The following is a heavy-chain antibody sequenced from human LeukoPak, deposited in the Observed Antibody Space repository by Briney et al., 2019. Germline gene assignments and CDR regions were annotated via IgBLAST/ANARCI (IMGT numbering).Heavy chain of an antibody. CDR1: GGSFSGYY. J-gene: IGHJ6*02. CDR3: ARGKVGYYYYYGMDV. Sequence: SETLSLTCAVYGGSFSGYYWSWLRQPPGKGLEWIGEINHSGSTNYNPSLKSRVTISVDTSKNQFSLKLSSVTAADTAVYYCARGKVGYYYYYGMDVWGQGTTVTVSS. V-gene: IGHV4-34*01. D-gene: IGHD1-26*01. CDR2: INHSGST.